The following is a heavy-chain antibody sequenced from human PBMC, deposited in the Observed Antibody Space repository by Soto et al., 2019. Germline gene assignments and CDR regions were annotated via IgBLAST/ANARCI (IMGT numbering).Heavy chain of an antibody. Sequence: EVQLVETGGGLIQPGGSLRLSCAASGFTVSSNYMSWVRQAPGKGLEWVSVIYSGGSTYYADSVKGRFTISRDNSKNTLYLQMNSLGAEDTAVYYCARAATYYDDSSGYYALDAFDIWGQGTMVTVSS. J-gene: IGHJ3*02. CDR3: ARAATYYDDSSGYYALDAFDI. CDR2: IYSGGST. CDR1: GFTVSSNY. V-gene: IGHV3-53*02. D-gene: IGHD3-22*01.